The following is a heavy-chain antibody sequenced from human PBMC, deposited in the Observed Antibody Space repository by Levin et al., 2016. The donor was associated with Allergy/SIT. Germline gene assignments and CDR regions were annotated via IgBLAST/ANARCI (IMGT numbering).Heavy chain of an antibody. D-gene: IGHD2-2*01. CDR3: ARLQGYYCSSTSCSRLSWFDP. CDR2: IYYSGST. Sequence: SETLSLTCTVSGGSISSYYWSWIRQPPGKGLEWIGYIYYSGSTNYNPSLKSRVTISVDTSKNQFSLKLSSVTAADTAVYYCARLQGYYCSSTSCSRLSWFDPWGQGTLVTVSS. V-gene: IGHV4-59*08. J-gene: IGHJ5*02. CDR1: GGSISSYY.